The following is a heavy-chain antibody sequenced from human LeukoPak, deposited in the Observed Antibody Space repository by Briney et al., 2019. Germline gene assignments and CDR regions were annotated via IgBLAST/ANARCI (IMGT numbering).Heavy chain of an antibody. CDR3: ARGGSYLYWLDP. V-gene: IGHV4-4*07. Sequence: PSETLSLTCTVSGGSISSYYWSWIRQPAGKGLEWIGRIYSSGSTNYNPSLKSRVTMSVGTSKNQFSLRLSSVTAADTAVYYCARGGSYLYWLDPWGQGTLVTVSS. D-gene: IGHD1-26*01. CDR2: IYSSGST. CDR1: GGSISSYY. J-gene: IGHJ5*02.